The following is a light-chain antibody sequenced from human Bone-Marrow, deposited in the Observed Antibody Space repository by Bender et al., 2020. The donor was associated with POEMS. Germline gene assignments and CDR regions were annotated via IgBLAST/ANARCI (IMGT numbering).Light chain of an antibody. J-gene: IGLJ3*02. CDR2: DVT. CDR1: SSDVGADDY. V-gene: IGLV2-14*03. Sequence: QSALTQPASVSGSPGQSITISCTGTSSDVGADDYVSWYQQYPGNVPKLVIYDVTHRPSGVPDRFFGSKSDNTASLTISGLQAEDEADYYCSSYGHGRTVVFGGGTKVTVL. CDR3: SSYGHGRTVV.